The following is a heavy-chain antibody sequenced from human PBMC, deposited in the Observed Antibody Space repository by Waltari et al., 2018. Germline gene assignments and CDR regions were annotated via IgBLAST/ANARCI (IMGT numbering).Heavy chain of an antibody. V-gene: IGHV4-34*01. Sequence: QVQLQQRGAGLLKPSETLSHTCAVKGGSFRGYYWRLNRQHPGKGLKWIGEINHIGSTNYNPSLKSRGTISVDTSKNQFSLKLSSVTAADTAVYYCARGVAGANYYYDMDVWGQGTTVTVSS. CDR1: GGSFRGYY. CDR2: INHIGST. J-gene: IGHJ6*02. D-gene: IGHD6-19*01. CDR3: ARGVAGANYYYDMDV.